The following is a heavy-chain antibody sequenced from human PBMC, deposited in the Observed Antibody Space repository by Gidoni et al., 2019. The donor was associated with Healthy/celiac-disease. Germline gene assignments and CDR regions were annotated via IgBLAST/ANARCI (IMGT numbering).Heavy chain of an antibody. CDR2: IYPGDSDT. V-gene: IGHV5-51*03. CDR1: GYSFTSYS. J-gene: IGHJ3*02. Sequence: VQLVQAGAEVKKPGESLKISCQGPGYSFTSYSIRWVRQMPGKGLEWMGIIYPGDSDTRYSPSFQGQVTIAADKSISTAYLQWSSLKASDTAMYYCARSFPNIVVVVAATPQTDAFDIWGQGTMVTVSS. CDR3: ARSFPNIVVVVAATPQTDAFDI. D-gene: IGHD2-15*01.